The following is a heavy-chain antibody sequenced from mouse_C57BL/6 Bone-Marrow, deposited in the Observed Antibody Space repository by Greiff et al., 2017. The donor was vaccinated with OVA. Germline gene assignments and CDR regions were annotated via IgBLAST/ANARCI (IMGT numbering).Heavy chain of an antibody. CDR2: IWSGGST. CDR3: AREGVRRGFAY. V-gene: IGHV2-2*01. D-gene: IGHD2-14*01. Sequence: QVQLQQSGPGLVQPSQSLSITCTVSGFSLTSYGVHWVRQSPGKGLEWLGVIWSGGSTDYNAAFISRLSISKDNSTSQVFFKLNSQQADDTAIDYCAREGVRRGFAYWGQGTLVTVSA. CDR1: GFSLTSYG. J-gene: IGHJ3*01.